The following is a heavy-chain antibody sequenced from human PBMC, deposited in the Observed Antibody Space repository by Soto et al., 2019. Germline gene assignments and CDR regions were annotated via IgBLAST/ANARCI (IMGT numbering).Heavy chain of an antibody. CDR3: AKDDLFFGVVKGYDY. D-gene: IGHD3-3*01. J-gene: IGHJ4*02. Sequence: RGSLRLSCAASGFTFSSYAMSWVRQAPGKGLEWVSAISGSGGSTYYADSVKGRFTISRDNSKNTLYLQMNSLRAEDTAVYYCAKDDLFFGVVKGYDYWGQGTLVTVSS. CDR1: GFTFSSYA. V-gene: IGHV3-23*01. CDR2: ISGSGGST.